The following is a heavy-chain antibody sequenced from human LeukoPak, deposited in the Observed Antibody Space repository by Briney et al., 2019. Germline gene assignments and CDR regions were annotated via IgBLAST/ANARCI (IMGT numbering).Heavy chain of an antibody. D-gene: IGHD2-15*01. J-gene: IGHJ4*02. CDR1: GGTFSSYA. Sequence: ASVKVSCKASGGTFSSYAISWVRQAPGQGLEWMGGIIPIFGTASYAQKFQGRVTITADESTSTAYMELSSLRSEDTAVYYCATIQLGYCSGGSCYMGHWGQGTLVTVSS. V-gene: IGHV1-69*01. CDR3: ATIQLGYCSGGSCYMGH. CDR2: IIPIFGTA.